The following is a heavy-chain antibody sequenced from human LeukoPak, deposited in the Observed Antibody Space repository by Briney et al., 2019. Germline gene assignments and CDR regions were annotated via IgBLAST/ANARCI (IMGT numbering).Heavy chain of an antibody. D-gene: IGHD4-23*01. CDR3: ARDQHYGGIDY. J-gene: IGHJ4*02. CDR1: GFTVSSNY. CDR2: IYSGGGT. Sequence: PGGSLRLSCAASGFTVSSNYMTWVRQAPGKGLEWVSVIYSGGGTYYADSVKGRFTISRDNSKNTLYLQMNSLRAEDTAAYYCARDQHYGGIDYWGQGTLVTVSS. V-gene: IGHV3-53*01.